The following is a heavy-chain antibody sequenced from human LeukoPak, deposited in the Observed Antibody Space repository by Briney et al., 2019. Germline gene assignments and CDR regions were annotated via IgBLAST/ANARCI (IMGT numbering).Heavy chain of an antibody. CDR1: VYPLTDYY. Sequence: GSSVKVSCKASVYPLTDYYMHGVRQAPGQGLEWMAWINPNSGGTNYAQKFQGRGTVTRDTSISTAYMELSRLRSDDTGVYYCARGMEPLNLYYMDVWGKGTTVTVSS. J-gene: IGHJ6*03. V-gene: IGHV1-2*02. CDR2: INPNSGGT. CDR3: ARGMEPLNLYYMDV. D-gene: IGHD1-26*01.